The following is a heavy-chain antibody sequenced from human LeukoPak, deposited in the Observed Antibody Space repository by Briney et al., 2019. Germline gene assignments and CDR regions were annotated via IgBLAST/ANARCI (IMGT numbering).Heavy chain of an antibody. V-gene: IGHV3-30*19. CDR1: GFTFSSYG. J-gene: IGHJ4*02. D-gene: IGHD6-25*01. CDR2: ISYDGSYK. Sequence: GGSLRLSCAASGFTFSSYGMHWVRQAPGKGLEWVTVISYDGSYKFYADSVKGRFTISRDNSKNTLYLQMNSLRAEDTAVYYCARDEESAIAAAQPVRYWGQGTLVTVSS. CDR3: ARDEESAIAAAQPVRY.